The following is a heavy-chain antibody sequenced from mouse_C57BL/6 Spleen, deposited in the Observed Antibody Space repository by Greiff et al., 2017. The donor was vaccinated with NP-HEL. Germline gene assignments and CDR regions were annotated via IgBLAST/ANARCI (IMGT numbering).Heavy chain of an antibody. CDR2: IHPNSGST. Sequence: VQLQQPGAELVKPGASVKLSCKASGYTFTSYWMHWVKQRPGQGLEWIGMIHPNSGSTNYNEKFKSKATLTVDKSSSTAYMQLSSLTSEDSAVDYCAREASNYQAWFAYWGQGTLVTVSA. J-gene: IGHJ3*01. CDR1: GYTFTSYW. CDR3: AREASNYQAWFAY. V-gene: IGHV1-64*01. D-gene: IGHD2-5*01.